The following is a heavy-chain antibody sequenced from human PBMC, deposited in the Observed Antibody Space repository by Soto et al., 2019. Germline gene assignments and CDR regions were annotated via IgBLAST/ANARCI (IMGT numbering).Heavy chain of an antibody. D-gene: IGHD6-19*01. CDR2: IKSKTDGGTT. CDR1: GFTFSNAW. J-gene: IGHJ4*02. Sequence: GGSLRLSCAASGFTFSNAWMSWVRQAPGKGLEWVGRIKSKTDGGTTDYAAPVKGRVTISRDDSKNTLYLQMNSLKTEDTAVYYCTPDRIWGQWLVDYSGQGTLVTVSS. CDR3: TPDRIWGQWLVDY. V-gene: IGHV3-15*01.